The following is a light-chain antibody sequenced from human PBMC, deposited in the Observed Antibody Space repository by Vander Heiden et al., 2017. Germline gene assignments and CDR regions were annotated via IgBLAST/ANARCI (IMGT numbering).Light chain of an antibody. Sequence: EIVLTQSPGTLSLSPGERAPLPCRSSQCVSSSYLAWYQQKPGQAPRLLIFGASSRATGIPDRFSGSGSGTDFTLTISRLEPEDFALYYCQHYGSSPYTFGQGTKLEIK. V-gene: IGKV3-20*01. CDR1: QCVSSSY. CDR3: QHYGSSPYT. CDR2: GAS. J-gene: IGKJ2*01.